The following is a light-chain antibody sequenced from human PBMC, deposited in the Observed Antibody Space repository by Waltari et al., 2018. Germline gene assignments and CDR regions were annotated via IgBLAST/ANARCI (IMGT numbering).Light chain of an antibody. J-gene: IGLJ2*01. CDR3: CSYVTSRTFV. V-gene: IGLV2-23*03. CDR1: SSDVDSYNL. Sequence: QSALTQPASVSGSPGQSITLPCSGSSSDVDSYNLVSWYQQHPDKVPKLILYEGNKRPSGVSNRFSGSKSGDTASLTISGLQAEDEAAYYCCSYVTSRTFVFGGGTKVSVL. CDR2: EGN.